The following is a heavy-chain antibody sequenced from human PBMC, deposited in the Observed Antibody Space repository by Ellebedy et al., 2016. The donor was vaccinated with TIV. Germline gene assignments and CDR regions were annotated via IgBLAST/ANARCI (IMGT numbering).Heavy chain of an antibody. CDR2: IYYSGST. J-gene: IGHJ5*02. Sequence: MPSETLSLTCTVSGGSISSGGYYWSWIRQHPGKGLEWIGYIYYSGSTYYNPSLKSRVTISVDTSKNQFSLKLSSVTAADTAVYYCARGRITIFGVVIIKKYNWFDPWGQGTLVTVSS. D-gene: IGHD3-3*01. V-gene: IGHV4-31*03. CDR3: ARGRITIFGVVIIKKYNWFDP. CDR1: GGSISSGGYY.